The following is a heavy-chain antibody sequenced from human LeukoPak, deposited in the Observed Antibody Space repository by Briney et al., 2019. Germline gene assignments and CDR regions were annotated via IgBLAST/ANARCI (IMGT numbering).Heavy chain of an antibody. CDR1: GFTFSSYA. J-gene: IGHJ4*02. CDR3: VKALGQWLVYHFDY. D-gene: IGHD6-19*01. CDR2: ISSNGGST. V-gene: IGHV3-64D*06. Sequence: GGSLRLSCSASGFTFSSYAMHWVRQAPGKGLECVSAISSNGGSTYYADSVKGRFTISRDNSKNTLYLQMSSLRTEDTAVYYCVKALGQWLVYHFDYWGQGTLVTVSS.